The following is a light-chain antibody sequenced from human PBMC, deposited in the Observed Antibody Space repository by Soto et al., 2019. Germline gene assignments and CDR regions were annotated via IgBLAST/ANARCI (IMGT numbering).Light chain of an antibody. J-gene: IGKJ3*01. CDR1: QSVSSSY. V-gene: IGKV3-20*01. Sequence: EIVLTQSSGTLSLSPGERATLSCRSSQSVSSSYLAWYQQKPGQAPRLLIYRASTRATGIPARFSGSGSGTDFTLTISRLEPEDFAVYYCQQYGSSPLFTFGPGTKVDIK. CDR2: RAS. CDR3: QQYGSSPLFT.